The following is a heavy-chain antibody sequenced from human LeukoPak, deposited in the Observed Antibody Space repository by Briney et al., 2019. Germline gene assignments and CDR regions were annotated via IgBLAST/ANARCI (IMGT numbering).Heavy chain of an antibody. CDR1: GFTFSSYG. V-gene: IGHV3-23*01. CDR2: TSAGGGGT. Sequence: GRSLRLSCAASGFTFSSYGMHWVRQAPGKGLEWVPATSAGGGGTYYADSVKGRFTISRDNSKNTLYLEVNGLRAEDTAVYYCAKAQKFSSGCHDYWGQGTLVTVSS. D-gene: IGHD6-19*01. J-gene: IGHJ4*02. CDR3: AKAQKFSSGCHDY.